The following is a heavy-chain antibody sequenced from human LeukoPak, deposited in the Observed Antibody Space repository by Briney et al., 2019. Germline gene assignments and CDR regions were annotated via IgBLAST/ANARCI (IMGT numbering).Heavy chain of an antibody. D-gene: IGHD4-23*01. J-gene: IGHJ3*02. Sequence: SETLSLTCTVSGGSINSYYWSWIRQPAGKGLEWIGRIYTNGNTNYNPSLKSRVTMSVDTSKNQFSLKLSSVTAADTAIYYCARDKKDYGGNSNVHAFDIWGQGTMVTVSS. V-gene: IGHV4-4*07. CDR1: GGSINSYY. CDR3: ARDKKDYGGNSNVHAFDI. CDR2: IYTNGNT.